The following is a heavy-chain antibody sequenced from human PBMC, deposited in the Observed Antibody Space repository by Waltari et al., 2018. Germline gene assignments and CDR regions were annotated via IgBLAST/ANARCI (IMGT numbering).Heavy chain of an antibody. J-gene: IGHJ4*02. D-gene: IGHD3-16*01. CDR3: ASLGDSLWEFDY. CDR2: IYYSGST. Sequence: QVQLQESGPGLVKPSETLSLTCTVSGGSIRSYYWSWIRQPPGKGLEWIGYIYYSGSTNYNPSLKSRVTISVDTSKNQFSLKLSSVTAADTAVYYCASLGDSLWEFDYWGQGTLVTVSS. V-gene: IGHV4-59*01. CDR1: GGSIRSYY.